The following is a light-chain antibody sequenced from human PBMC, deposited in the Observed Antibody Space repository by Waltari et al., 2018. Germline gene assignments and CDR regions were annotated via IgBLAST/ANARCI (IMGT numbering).Light chain of an antibody. J-gene: IGLJ3*02. CDR1: SSDVGGDNL. Sequence: QSALTQPASVSGSPGQSITISCSGSSSDVGGDNLVPWCQHHPGKAPNVIIYEGSNRASGVSNRFSGSKSGNTASLTISGLQAEDEADYYCCSYAGSNTWVFGGGTKLTVL. V-gene: IGLV2-23*01. CDR3: CSYAGSNTWV. CDR2: EGS.